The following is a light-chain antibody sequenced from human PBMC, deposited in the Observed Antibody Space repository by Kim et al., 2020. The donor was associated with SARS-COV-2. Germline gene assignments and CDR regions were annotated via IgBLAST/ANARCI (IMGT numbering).Light chain of an antibody. CDR1: DSLRTAY. CDR3: QQCQATPLT. J-gene: IGKJ4*01. V-gene: IGKV3-20*01. CDR2: ATA. Sequence: SPGERATLSCRASDSLRTAYLVWYQQKVGQAPRLLLYATASRANGVPDRFSGSGSETDFSLTINGLEPEDFAVYYCQQCQATPLTFGGGTKVDIK.